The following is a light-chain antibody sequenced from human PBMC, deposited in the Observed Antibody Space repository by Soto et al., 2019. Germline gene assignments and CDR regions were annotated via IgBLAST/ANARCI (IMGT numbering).Light chain of an antibody. J-gene: IGLJ3*02. CDR1: SSDVGAYKY. V-gene: IGLV2-14*01. CDR3: SSYTTITAWV. Sequence: QSALTQPASVSGSPGQSITITYTGSSSDVGAYKYVSWFQQHPGKAPKLIIYEVSNRPSGVSDRFSGSKSGNTASLSISGLQAEDEADYHCSSYTTITAWVFGGGTKLTVL. CDR2: EVS.